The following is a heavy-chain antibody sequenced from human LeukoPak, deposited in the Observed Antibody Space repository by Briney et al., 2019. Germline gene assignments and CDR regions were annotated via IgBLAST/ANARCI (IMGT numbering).Heavy chain of an antibody. V-gene: IGHV1-2*02. Sequence: ASVKVSCKASGYTFTGYYIHWVRQAPGQGLEWMGWINPNSGETNYAQNSQGRVTMTRDPSISTAYMEMSRLASDDTAVYYCTRGSQYILIPATTVDYWGQGTLVTVSS. D-gene: IGHD2-2*01. CDR3: TRGSQYILIPATTVDY. J-gene: IGHJ4*02. CDR2: INPNSGET. CDR1: GYTFTGYY.